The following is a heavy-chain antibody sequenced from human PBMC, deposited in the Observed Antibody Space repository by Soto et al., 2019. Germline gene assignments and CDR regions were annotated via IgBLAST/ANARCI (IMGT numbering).Heavy chain of an antibody. CDR2: TYYRTKWYN. Sequence: PXQTLSLPLAISRDSAGRNSGAWDVSRRSPSRGVEWLGGTYYRTKWYNEYAPSVKSRITINPETAKDQCPLQLKSGTPDDTGVDYCARGNWNDYGYYYGMDVWGQGITVTVSS. V-gene: IGHV6-1*01. CDR1: RDSAGRNSGA. J-gene: IGHJ6*02. D-gene: IGHD1-1*01. CDR3: ARGNWNDYGYYYGMDV.